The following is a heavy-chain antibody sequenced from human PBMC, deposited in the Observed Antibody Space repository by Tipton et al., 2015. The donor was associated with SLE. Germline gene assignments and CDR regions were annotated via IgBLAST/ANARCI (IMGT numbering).Heavy chain of an antibody. J-gene: IGHJ4*02. D-gene: IGHD4-17*01. V-gene: IGHV4-59*01. CDR3: ARENDYGDYLPDH. CDR1: GGSISRSY. Sequence: TLSLTCTVSGGSISRSYWSWIRQPPGKGLEWIGYIYHSGSTNFNPSLKSRVTTSVDTSKNQFSLKLNSVTAADTAVYYCARENDYGDYLPDHWGQGILVTVSS. CDR2: IYHSGST.